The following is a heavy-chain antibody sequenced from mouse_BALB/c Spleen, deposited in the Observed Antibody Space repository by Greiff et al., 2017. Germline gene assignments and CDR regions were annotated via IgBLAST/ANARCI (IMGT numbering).Heavy chain of an antibody. CDR3: ARGGTTVVAPMDY. D-gene: IGHD1-1*01. Sequence: QVQLKQSGPQLVRPGASVKISCKASGYSFTSYWMHWVKQRPGQGLEWIGMIDPSDSETRLNQKLKDKATLTVDKSSSTAYMQVSSPTSEDSAVYYCARGGTTVVAPMDYWGQGPSVTVAS. J-gene: IGHJ4*01. V-gene: IGHV1S127*01. CDR2: IDPSDSET. CDR1: GYSFTSYW.